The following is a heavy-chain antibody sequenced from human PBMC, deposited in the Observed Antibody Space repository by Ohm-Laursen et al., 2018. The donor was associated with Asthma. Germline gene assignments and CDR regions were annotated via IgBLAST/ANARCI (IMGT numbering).Heavy chain of an antibody. D-gene: IGHD6-13*01. J-gene: IGHJ3*01. V-gene: IGHV3-23*01. Sequence: GSLRLSCAASGFTFRNYAMTWVRQAPGKGLEWVSTISLGGGGTYFADSVRGRFTISRDNSNNMLYLHMNSLRADDTAVYYCAKDEYSTTLGVGAFDFWGQGTMVTVSP. CDR3: AKDEYSTTLGVGAFDF. CDR1: GFTFRNYA. CDR2: ISLGGGGT.